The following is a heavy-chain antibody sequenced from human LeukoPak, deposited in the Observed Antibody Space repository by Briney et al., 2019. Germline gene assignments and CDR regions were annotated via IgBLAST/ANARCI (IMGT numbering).Heavy chain of an antibody. CDR3: AKGYASGRSLEY. CDR2: ISYDGSSK. J-gene: IGHJ4*02. Sequence: GGSLRLSCAASGFTFSSYGMYWVRQAPGKGLEWVALISYDGSSKYHADSVKGRFTISRDNSKNTLYLQMNSLRAEDTAVYYCAKGYASGRSLEYWGQGTLVTVSS. V-gene: IGHV3-30*18. CDR1: GFTFSSYG. D-gene: IGHD6-19*01.